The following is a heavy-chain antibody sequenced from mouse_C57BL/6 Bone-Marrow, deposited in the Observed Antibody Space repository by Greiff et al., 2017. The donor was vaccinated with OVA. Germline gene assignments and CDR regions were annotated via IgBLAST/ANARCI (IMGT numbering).Heavy chain of an antibody. CDR3: ARHSGRYYYGSSPFAY. CDR1: GFTFSDYY. D-gene: IGHD1-1*01. J-gene: IGHJ3*01. CDR2: ISNGGGST. V-gene: IGHV5-12*01. Sequence: EVKLVESGGGLVQPGGSLKLSCAASGFTFSDYYMYWVRQTPEKRLEWVAYISNGGGSTYYPDTVKGRFTISRDNAKNTLYLQMSRLKSEDTAMYYCARHSGRYYYGSSPFAYWGQGTLVTVSA.